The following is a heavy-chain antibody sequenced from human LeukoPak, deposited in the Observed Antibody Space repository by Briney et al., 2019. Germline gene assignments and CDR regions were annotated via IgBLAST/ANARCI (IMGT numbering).Heavy chain of an antibody. J-gene: IGHJ5*02. CDR1: GYTFTSYA. CDR2: INAGNGNT. D-gene: IGHD2-21*02. V-gene: IGHV1-3*01. Sequence: ASVKVSCKASGYTFTSYAMHWVRQAPGQRLEWMGWINAGNGNTKYSQKFQGRVTMTTDTSTSTAYMELRSLRFDDTAVYYCARVVVTAFVSWFDPWGQGTLVTVSS. CDR3: ARVVVTAFVSWFDP.